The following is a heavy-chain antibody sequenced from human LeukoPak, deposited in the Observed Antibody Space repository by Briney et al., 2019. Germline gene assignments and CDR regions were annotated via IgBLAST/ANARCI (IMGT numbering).Heavy chain of an antibody. CDR3: AREKFYDNSGFDC. Sequence: GGSLRLSCAASGFTFSSYEMNWVRQAPGQGLEWVAYISSSGSTVYYADSVKGRFTISRDNAKSSLFLQMNSLRAEDTADYYCAREKFYDNSGFDCWGQGTLVTVSS. V-gene: IGHV3-48*03. D-gene: IGHD3-22*01. CDR2: ISSSGSTV. CDR1: GFTFSSYE. J-gene: IGHJ4*02.